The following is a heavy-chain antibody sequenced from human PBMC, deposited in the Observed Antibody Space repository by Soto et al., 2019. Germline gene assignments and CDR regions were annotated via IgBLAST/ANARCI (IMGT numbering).Heavy chain of an antibody. CDR1: GFTFSSYA. CDR3: AKDRRGYSSSSDSTYYYMDV. J-gene: IGHJ6*03. Sequence: GGSLRLSCAASGFTFSSYAMSWVRQAPGKGLEWVSAISGSGGSTYYADSVKGRFTISRDNSKNTLYLQMNSLRAEDTAVYYCAKDRRGYSSSSDSTYYYMDVWGKGTTVTVSS. CDR2: ISGSGGST. D-gene: IGHD6-6*01. V-gene: IGHV3-23*01.